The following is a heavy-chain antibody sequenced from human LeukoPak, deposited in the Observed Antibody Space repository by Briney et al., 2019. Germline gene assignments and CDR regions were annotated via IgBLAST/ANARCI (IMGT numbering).Heavy chain of an antibody. Sequence: NPSETLSLTCTVSGGSVYSDSYYWTWIRQPPGKGLEWIGYIYYSGSTNYNPSLKSRVTISVDTSKNQFSLKLSSVTAADTAVYYCARDIGYSYGYYYYGMDVWGQGTTVTVSS. J-gene: IGHJ6*02. CDR3: ARDIGYSYGYYYYGMDV. D-gene: IGHD5-18*01. CDR2: IYYSGST. V-gene: IGHV4-61*01. CDR1: GGSVYSDSYY.